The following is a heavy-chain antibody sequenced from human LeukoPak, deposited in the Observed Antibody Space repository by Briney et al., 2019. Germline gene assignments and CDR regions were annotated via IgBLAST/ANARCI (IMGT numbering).Heavy chain of an antibody. CDR1: GGSISSYY. J-gene: IGHJ4*02. CDR2: IYYTGAT. D-gene: IGHD6-19*01. V-gene: IGHV4-59*08. CDR3: AKYGGSGWVIDY. Sequence: SETLSLTCTVSGGSISSYYWTWIWQPPGKGLEWIGYIYYTGATSYNPSLKSRVTISVDTSKNQFSLKLTSVTAADTAVYYCAKYGGSGWVIDYWGQGTLVTVSS.